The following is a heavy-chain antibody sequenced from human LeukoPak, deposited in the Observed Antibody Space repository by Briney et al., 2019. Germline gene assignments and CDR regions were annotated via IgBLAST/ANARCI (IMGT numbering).Heavy chain of an antibody. J-gene: IGHJ3*02. CDR3: AKDWAALAGTHPFDI. Sequence: GGSLRLSCAASGFTFDDYAMRWVRHAPGKGLEWVSGISWNSGSIGYADSVKGRFTISRDNAKNSLYLQMNSLRAEDTALYYCAKDWAALAGTHPFDIWGQGTMVTVSS. CDR1: GFTFDDYA. V-gene: IGHV3-9*01. CDR2: ISWNSGSI. D-gene: IGHD6-19*01.